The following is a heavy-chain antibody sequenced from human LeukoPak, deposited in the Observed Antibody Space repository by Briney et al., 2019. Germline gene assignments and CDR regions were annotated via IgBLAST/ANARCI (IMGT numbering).Heavy chain of an antibody. D-gene: IGHD3-10*01. CDR2: IYYSGST. CDR3: ARVGVWFGELLWDYYYMDV. V-gene: IGHV4-39*01. J-gene: IGHJ6*03. Sequence: SETLSLTCTVSGGSISSSSYYWGWIRQPPGKGLEWIGSIYYSGSTYYNPSLKSRVTISVDTSKNQFSLKLSSVTAADTAVYYCARVGVWFGELLWDYYYMDVWGKGTTVTVSS. CDR1: GGSISSSSYY.